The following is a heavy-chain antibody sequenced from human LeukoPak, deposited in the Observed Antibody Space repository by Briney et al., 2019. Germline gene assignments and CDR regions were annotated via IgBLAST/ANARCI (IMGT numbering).Heavy chain of an antibody. J-gene: IGHJ4*02. V-gene: IGHV3-11*05. CDR3: ARGFDGDYVPFDY. D-gene: IGHD4-17*01. CDR2: ISSSSYT. Sequence: GGSLRLSCAASGFTFSDYYMSWIRQAPGKGLEWVSYISSSSYTNYADSVKGRFTISRDNAKNSLYLQMNSLRAEDTAVHYCARGFDGDYVPFDYWGQGTLVTVSS. CDR1: GFTFSDYY.